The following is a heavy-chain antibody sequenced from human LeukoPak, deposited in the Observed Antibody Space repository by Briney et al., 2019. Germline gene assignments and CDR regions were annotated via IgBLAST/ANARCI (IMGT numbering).Heavy chain of an antibody. CDR1: GGSFSGYY. CDR3: ARLPGGSYYSDY. CDR2: INHSGST. J-gene: IGHJ4*02. D-gene: IGHD1-26*01. V-gene: IGHV4-34*01. Sequence: SETLSLTCAVYGGSFSGYYWSWIRQPPGKGLEWIGEINHSGSTNYNPSLKSRVTISVDTSKNQFSLKLSSVTAADTAVYYCARLPGGSYYSDYWGQGTLVTVSS.